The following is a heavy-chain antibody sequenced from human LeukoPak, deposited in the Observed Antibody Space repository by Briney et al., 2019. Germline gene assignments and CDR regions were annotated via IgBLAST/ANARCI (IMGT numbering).Heavy chain of an antibody. Sequence: GGSLGLSCAPSGFPFSSYDMHWARQATGKGLEWVSAIGTAGETYYPGSVRGGFTISREKAKTSLYLKMNSLRAEDTAVYYCARVPAANNYYGRDVGGQGTTVTVSS. CDR3: ARVPAANNYYGRDV. D-gene: IGHD2-2*01. CDR1: GFPFSSYD. CDR2: IGTAGET. J-gene: IGHJ6*02. V-gene: IGHV3-13*01.